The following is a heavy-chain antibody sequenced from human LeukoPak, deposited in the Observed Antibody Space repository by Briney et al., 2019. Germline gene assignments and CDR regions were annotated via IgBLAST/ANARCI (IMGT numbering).Heavy chain of an antibody. CDR1: GYTFTSYY. D-gene: IGHD3-9*01. V-gene: IGHV1-2*02. CDR2: INPNSGGT. CDR3: ARGAAVLRYFDWLLYSLDY. Sequence: GASVKVSCKASGYTFTSYYMHWVRQAPGQGLEWMGWINPNSGGTNYAQKFQGRVTMTRDTSISTAYMELSRLRSDDTAVYYCARGAAVLRYFDWLLYSLDYWGQGTLVTVSS. J-gene: IGHJ4*02.